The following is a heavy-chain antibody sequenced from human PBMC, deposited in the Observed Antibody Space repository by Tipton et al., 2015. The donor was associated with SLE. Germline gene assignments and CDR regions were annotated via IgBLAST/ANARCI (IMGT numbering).Heavy chain of an antibody. CDR2: IYYSGST. CDR1: SGSVSSGAYY. CDR3: ARGGASVLIRNCYFDY. D-gene: IGHD2-8*01. Sequence: TLSLTCTVSSGSVSSGAYYWSWIRQHPGKGLEWIGSIYYSGSTYYNPSLKSRVSISVDTSKNQFFLNLHSVTAADTAVYYCARGGASVLIRNCYFDYWGQGSLVTVSS. J-gene: IGHJ4*01. V-gene: IGHV4-39*07.